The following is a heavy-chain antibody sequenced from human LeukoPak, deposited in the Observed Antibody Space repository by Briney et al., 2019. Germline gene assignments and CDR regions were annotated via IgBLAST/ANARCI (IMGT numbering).Heavy chain of an antibody. D-gene: IGHD5-24*01. CDR2: VSADGRTQ. CDR1: GYTFRTYS. J-gene: IGHJ4*02. Sequence: GGSLRLSCADSGYTFRTYSIHWVRQAPGKGLEWVKVVSADGRTQLYSDSVKGRFTVSRGNSLNTLHLQMNSLKTEDTAVYYCAREFGHNRWYFDYWGQGALVTVSS. V-gene: IGHV3-30*03. CDR3: AREFGHNRWYFDY.